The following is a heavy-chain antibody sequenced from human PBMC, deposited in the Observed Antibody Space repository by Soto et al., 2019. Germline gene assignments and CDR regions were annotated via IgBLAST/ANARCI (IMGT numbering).Heavy chain of an antibody. CDR3: ARAPDGYNYDDALDI. CDR2: ISYTGST. J-gene: IGHJ3*02. D-gene: IGHD5-12*01. CDR1: GDSVSSGSYY. Sequence: SETLSLTCTVSGDSVSSGSYYWTWIRQPPGKGLEWIGYISYTGSTNYNPSLQSRVTISEDTSKKQSSLKLTSVTAADSALYFCARAPDGYNYDDALDIWGQGTMVTVSS. V-gene: IGHV4-61*01.